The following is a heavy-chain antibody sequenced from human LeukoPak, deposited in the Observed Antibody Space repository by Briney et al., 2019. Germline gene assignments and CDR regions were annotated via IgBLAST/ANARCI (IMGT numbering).Heavy chain of an antibody. J-gene: IGHJ6*03. CDR1: GFTFSSYS. Sequence: GGSLRLSCAASGFTFSSYSMNWVRQAPGKGLEWVSYISSSGSTIYYADSVKGRFTISRDNAKNSLYLQMNSLRAEDTAVYYCARDHYDSSGYSHYYYYYMDVWGKGTTVTVSS. CDR3: ARDHYDSSGYSHYYYYYMDV. D-gene: IGHD3-22*01. CDR2: ISSSGSTI. V-gene: IGHV3-48*04.